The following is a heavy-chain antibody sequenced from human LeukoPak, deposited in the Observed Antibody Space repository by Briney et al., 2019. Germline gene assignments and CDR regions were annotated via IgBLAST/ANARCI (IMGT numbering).Heavy chain of an antibody. CDR3: ARDLEQSAHYYGSGSFFDY. J-gene: IGHJ4*02. Sequence: GASVTVSCKASGYTFTSYGISWVRQAPGQGLEWMGWNSAYNGNTNYAQKLQGRVTMTTDTSTSTAYMELRSLRSDDTAVYYCARDLEQSAHYYGSGSFFDYWGQGTLVTVSS. CDR1: GYTFTSYG. V-gene: IGHV1-18*04. CDR2: NSAYNGNT. D-gene: IGHD3-10*01.